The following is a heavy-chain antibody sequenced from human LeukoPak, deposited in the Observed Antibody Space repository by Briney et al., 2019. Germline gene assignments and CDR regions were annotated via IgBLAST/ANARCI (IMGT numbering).Heavy chain of an antibody. Sequence: GGSLRLSCAASGFTFINYAMSWVRQAPGKGLEWVSAISGSGGSTYYADSAKGRFTISRGNSKNTLYLQMNSLRAEDTAVYYCAKGSIAVAGKDFDYWGQGTLVTVSS. CDR2: ISGSGGST. V-gene: IGHV3-23*01. J-gene: IGHJ4*02. CDR3: AKGSIAVAGKDFDY. D-gene: IGHD6-19*01. CDR1: GFTFINYA.